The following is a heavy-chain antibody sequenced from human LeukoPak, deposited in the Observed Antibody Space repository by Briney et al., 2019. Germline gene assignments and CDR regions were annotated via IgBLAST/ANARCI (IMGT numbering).Heavy chain of an antibody. CDR2: IFSGGNT. CDR1: GFTVSSNY. D-gene: IGHD6-13*01. J-gene: IGHJ4*02. Sequence: GGSLRLSCAASGFTVSSNYMTWVRQAPGKGLEWVSVIFSGGNTFYADFVKGRFTISRDNSKNTLYLQMNSLRAEDTAVYYCARGFSSSWDSYFDYWGQGTLVTVSS. V-gene: IGHV3-53*01. CDR3: ARGFSSSWDSYFDY.